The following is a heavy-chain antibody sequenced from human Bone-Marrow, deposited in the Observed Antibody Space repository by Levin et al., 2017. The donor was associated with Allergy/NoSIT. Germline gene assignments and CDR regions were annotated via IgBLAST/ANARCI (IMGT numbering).Heavy chain of an antibody. V-gene: IGHV4-61*01. D-gene: IGHD4-23*01. J-gene: IGHJ4*02. CDR2: IYHSGST. Sequence: SETLSLTSTVSGGSVSSGSYYWSWIRQPPGKGLEWIAYIYHSGSTKYNPSLKSRVTISLDTSRNQFSLRPTSLTAADTADYYCARGSYFGGLSFDCWGKGTLVTVSS. CDR1: GGSVSSGSYY. CDR3: ARGSYFGGLSFDC.